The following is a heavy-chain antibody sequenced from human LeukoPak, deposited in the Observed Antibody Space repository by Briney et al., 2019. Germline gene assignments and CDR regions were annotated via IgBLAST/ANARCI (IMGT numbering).Heavy chain of an antibody. CDR1: GGTFSSYA. J-gene: IGHJ4*02. CDR3: AKKDSGSYPHLFDY. D-gene: IGHD1-26*01. V-gene: IGHV1-69*06. Sequence: SVKVSCKASGGTFSSYAISWVRQAPGQGLEWMGGIIPIFGTANYAQKFQGRVTITADKSTSTAYMELSSLRSEDTAVYYCAKKDSGSYPHLFDYWGQGTLVTVSS. CDR2: IIPIFGTA.